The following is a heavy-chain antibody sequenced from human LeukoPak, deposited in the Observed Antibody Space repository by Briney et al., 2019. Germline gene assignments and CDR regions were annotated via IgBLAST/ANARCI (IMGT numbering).Heavy chain of an antibody. J-gene: IGHJ4*02. CDR3: ARASSGYYSHFDY. V-gene: IGHV1-46*01. CDR2: LNPSGGRT. Sequence: GASVKVSCKTSGYTFTSYYMHWVRQARGQGLEWMGILNPSGGRTSYTQKFQGRVTMTRDTSTSAVYMELSSLRSEDTAVYYCARASSGYYSHFDYWGQGTLVTVSS. CDR1: GYTFTSYY. D-gene: IGHD3-22*01.